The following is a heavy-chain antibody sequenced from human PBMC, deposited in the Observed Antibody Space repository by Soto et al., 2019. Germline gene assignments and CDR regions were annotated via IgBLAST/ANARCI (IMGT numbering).Heavy chain of an antibody. V-gene: IGHV3-33*01. Sequence: QVQLVESGGGVVQPGRALRLSCAASGFTFSSYGMHWVRQAPGKGLEWVAVIWYDGSNKYYADSVKGRFTISRDNSKNTLYLQMNSLRAEDTAVYYCARVYKAYSGGWFPSQAFDYWGQGTLVTVSS. J-gene: IGHJ4*02. D-gene: IGHD6-19*01. CDR3: ARVYKAYSGGWFPSQAFDY. CDR1: GFTFSSYG. CDR2: IWYDGSNK.